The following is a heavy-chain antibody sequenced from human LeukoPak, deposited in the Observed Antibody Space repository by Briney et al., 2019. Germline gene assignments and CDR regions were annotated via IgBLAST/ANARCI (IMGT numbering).Heavy chain of an antibody. CDR3: AKGPKEDSSTWYTDYCMDV. J-gene: IGHJ6*03. CDR1: GFTFSSYV. V-gene: IGHV3-23*01. Sequence: GGSLRLSCEASGFTFSSYVMNWVRQAPGKGLEWVSVISDDGRTYYADSVKGRFTISRDNSKNTLYLQINSLRAEDTAVYYCAKGPKEDSSTWYTDYCMDVWGKGTTVTVSS. CDR2: ISDDGRT. D-gene: IGHD6-13*01.